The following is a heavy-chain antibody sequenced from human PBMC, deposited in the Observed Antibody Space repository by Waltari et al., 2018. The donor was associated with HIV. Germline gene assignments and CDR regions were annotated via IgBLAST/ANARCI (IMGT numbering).Heavy chain of an antibody. J-gene: IGHJ3*02. V-gene: IGHV3-33*01. CDR2: IWYDGSNK. CDR3: ARGAALYYYDSSGEGDAFDI. D-gene: IGHD3-22*01. CDR1: GFTFSSYG. Sequence: TWAGFTFSSYGMHWVRQAPGKGLEWVAVIWYDGSNKYYADSVKGRFTISRDNSKNTLYLQMNSLRAEDTAVYYCARGAALYYYDSSGEGDAFDIWGQGTMVTVSS.